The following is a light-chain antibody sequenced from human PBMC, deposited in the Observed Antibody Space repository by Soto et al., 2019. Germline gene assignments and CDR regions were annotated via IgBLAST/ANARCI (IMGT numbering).Light chain of an antibody. V-gene: IGKV3-20*01. CDR3: DQYAGSPQT. J-gene: IGKJ1*01. Sequence: EIVLTQSPGTLSLSPGERATLSCRASHSLRSTYLAWYQQKPGQAPRLLIYGASTRATGIPDRFSGSGSGTDFTLTISRLEPEDFAVYFWDQYAGSPQTFGQGTKVESK. CDR1: HSLRSTY. CDR2: GAS.